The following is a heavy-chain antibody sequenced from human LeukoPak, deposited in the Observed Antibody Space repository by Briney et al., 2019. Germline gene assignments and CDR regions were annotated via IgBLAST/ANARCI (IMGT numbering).Heavy chain of an antibody. V-gene: IGHV1-69*10. CDR3: ASPNWFDP. Sequence: ASVKVSCKASGGTFSDYALNWVRQAPGQGLEWMGVFIPILGTANSTQKFQDRVTITADISTNTVYMELSSLRSEDTAVYYCASPNWFDPWGQGTLVTVSS. CDR2: FIPILGTA. J-gene: IGHJ5*02. CDR1: GGTFSDYA.